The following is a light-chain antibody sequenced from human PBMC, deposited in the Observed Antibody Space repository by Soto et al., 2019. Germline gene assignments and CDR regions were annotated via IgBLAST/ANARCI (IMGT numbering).Light chain of an antibody. V-gene: IGKV3-11*01. CDR3: QQRSNWPRFT. J-gene: IGKJ3*01. CDR1: QSVSSY. CDR2: DAS. Sequence: EIVLTQSPATLSLSPGERATLSCRASQSVSSYLAWYQQKPGQAPRLLIYDASNRATGIPARFSGSGSGTDFTLTSSSLGPEHFAVYYCQQRSNWPRFTFGPGNKGDIK.